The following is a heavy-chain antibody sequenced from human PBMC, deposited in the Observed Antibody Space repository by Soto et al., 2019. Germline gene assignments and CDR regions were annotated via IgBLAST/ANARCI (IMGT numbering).Heavy chain of an antibody. J-gene: IGHJ4*02. Sequence: QVHLQQWGAGLLKSSETLSLTCAVYGGSFSGYYWNWIRQPPGKGLEWIGEINHSGSISYNPSLKSRVTISLDTSKNQVSLKLSSVTAADTAVYYCASPGFRFDFWSGRPYYFDFWGQGTLVTVSS. CDR2: INHSGSI. V-gene: IGHV4-34*01. D-gene: IGHD3-3*01. CDR3: ASPGFRFDFWSGRPYYFDF. CDR1: GGSFSGYY.